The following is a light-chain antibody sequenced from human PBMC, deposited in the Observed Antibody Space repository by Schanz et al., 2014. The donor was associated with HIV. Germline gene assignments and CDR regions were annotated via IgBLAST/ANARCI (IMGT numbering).Light chain of an antibody. Sequence: QSALTQPPSASGSPGQAVTISCTGTSSDVGGYNYVSWYQQHPGKAPKLMIYEVNKRPSGVPDRFSGSRSGNTASLTVSGLQTEDEADYHCSSEEGRKKLVYGGGTQLTVL. J-gene: IGLJ2*01. CDR3: SSEEGRKKLV. V-gene: IGLV2-8*01. CDR2: EVN. CDR1: SSDVGGYNY.